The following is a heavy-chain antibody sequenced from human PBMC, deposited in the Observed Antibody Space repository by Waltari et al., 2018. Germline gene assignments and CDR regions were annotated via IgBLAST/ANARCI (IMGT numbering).Heavy chain of an antibody. CDR3: ARASGGWVDY. V-gene: IGHV4-59*10. D-gene: IGHD2-15*01. CDR2: MYTSGRT. Sequence: QVQLQQWGAGLLKPKQTLSLTCGVHGGSFDGYHWSWIRQSPGKGLEWIGRMYTSGRTDYNPSLKRRVTISVDTSNNQFSLKLSSVTAADTAVYYCARASGGWVDYWGRGTLVTVSS. J-gene: IGHJ4*02. CDR1: GGSFDGYH.